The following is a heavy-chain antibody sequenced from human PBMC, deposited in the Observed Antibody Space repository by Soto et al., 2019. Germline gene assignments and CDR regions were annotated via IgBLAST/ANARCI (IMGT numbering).Heavy chain of an antibody. V-gene: IGHV1-18*01. CDR1: GGTFSNYA. J-gene: IGHJ4*02. D-gene: IGHD6-13*01. CDR3: ARSIAAAVDFDY. CDR2: ISAYSGST. Sequence: ASVKVSCKASGGTFSNYAITWVRQAPGQGLEWMGWISAYSGSTNYAQKLQGRVTMTTDTSTSTAYMELRSLRSDDTAVYYCARSIAAAVDFDYWGQGTLVTVSS.